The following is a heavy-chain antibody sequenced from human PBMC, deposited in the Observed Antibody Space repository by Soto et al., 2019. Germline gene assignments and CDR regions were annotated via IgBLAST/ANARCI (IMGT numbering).Heavy chain of an antibody. J-gene: IGHJ4*02. D-gene: IGHD6-6*01. CDR2: IKQDGSQT. V-gene: IGHV3-7*02. CDR1: EFTFRNYW. Sequence: EMHLVESGGGLVQPGGSLRLSCAASEFTFRNYWLSWVRQAPGKGLEWVANIKQDGSQTYYVDSVKGRFTISRDNAKKSAYMEMNSLRAEDTAIYYCATISSPYDYWCQGTLVTVSS. CDR3: ATISSPYDY.